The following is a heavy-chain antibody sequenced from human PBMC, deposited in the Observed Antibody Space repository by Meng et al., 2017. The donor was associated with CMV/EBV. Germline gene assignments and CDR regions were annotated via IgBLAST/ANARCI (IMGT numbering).Heavy chain of an antibody. CDR2: IYYNGNT. Sequence: SETLSLTCTGSAGSISSYYWTWIRQPQGKGLEWVGYIYYNGNTNYNPSLKSRVTISVDTSKNRFYLKMSYVTAAKTAVYYCARASSGDGSAFDIWGQGTMVTVSS. CDR1: AGSISSYY. V-gene: IGHV4-59*01. CDR3: ARASSGDGSAFDI. J-gene: IGHJ3*02. D-gene: IGHD2-15*01.